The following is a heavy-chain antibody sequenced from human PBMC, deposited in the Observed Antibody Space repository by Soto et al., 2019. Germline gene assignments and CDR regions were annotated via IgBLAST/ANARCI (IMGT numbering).Heavy chain of an antibody. V-gene: IGHV4-39*01. CDR1: GGSITSSIYY. D-gene: IGHD1-26*01. CDR2: IYYSGST. Sequence: SETLSLTCTVSGGSITSSIYYWGWIRQPPGKGLEWIGSIYYSGSTYYNPSLKSRVTISVDTSKNQFSLKLSSVTAADTAVYYCATQEVGGSYVYTFDPWGQGTLVTSPQ. CDR3: ATQEVGGSYVYTFDP. J-gene: IGHJ5*02.